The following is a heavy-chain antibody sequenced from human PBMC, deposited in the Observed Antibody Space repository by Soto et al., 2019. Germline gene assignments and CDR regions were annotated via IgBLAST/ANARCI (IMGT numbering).Heavy chain of an antibody. V-gene: IGHV4-31*03. CDR1: GGSISSGGYY. D-gene: IGHD3-22*01. CDR3: ARGPAIGWIVVENWFDP. J-gene: IGHJ5*02. CDR2: IYYSGST. Sequence: QVQLQESGPGLVKPSQTLSLTCTVSGGSISSGGYYWSWIRQHPGKGLEWIGYIYYSGSTYYNPSLKSRVTISVDTSKNQFSLKLSSVTAADTAVYYCARGPAIGWIVVENWFDPWGQGTLVTVSS.